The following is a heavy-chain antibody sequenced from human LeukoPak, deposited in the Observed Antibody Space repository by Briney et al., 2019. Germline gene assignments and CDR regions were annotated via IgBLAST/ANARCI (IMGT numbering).Heavy chain of an antibody. CDR2: IYSGGST. Sequence: GGSLRLSCVASGFPFSSYVMTWVRQAPGKGLEWVSVIYSGGSTYYADSVKGRFTISRDNSKNTLYLQVNGLRADDTAVYYCARERGGTFDYWGQGTLVTVSS. CDR1: GFPFSSYV. CDR3: ARERGGTFDY. V-gene: IGHV3-53*01. J-gene: IGHJ4*02. D-gene: IGHD3-16*01.